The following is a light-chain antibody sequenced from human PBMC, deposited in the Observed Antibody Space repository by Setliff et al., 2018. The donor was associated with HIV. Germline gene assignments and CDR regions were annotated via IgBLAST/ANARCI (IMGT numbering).Light chain of an antibody. CDR2: WAS. V-gene: IGKV4-1*01. CDR3: QQYFTPPWT. Sequence: DIVMTQSPDSLAVSLGDRATINCKSSQNILSNSNNKNYLTWYQQKPGQPPKLLIYWASTRESGVPDRFTGSGSGTDFTLTISSLQAEDVAIYYCQQYFTPPWTFGRGTEVDNK. CDR1: QNILSNSNNKNY. J-gene: IGKJ1*01.